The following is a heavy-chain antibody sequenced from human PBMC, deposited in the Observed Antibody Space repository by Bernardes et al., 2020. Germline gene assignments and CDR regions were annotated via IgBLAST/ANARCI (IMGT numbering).Heavy chain of an antibody. CDR2: ISSSGSTI. J-gene: IGHJ5*02. CDR3: AREGSSGWYYNWFDP. V-gene: IGHV3-48*03. D-gene: IGHD6-19*01. CDR1: GFTFSSYE. Sequence: GGSLRLSCAASGFTFSSYEMNWVRQAPGKGLEWVSYISSSGSTIYYADSVKGRFTISRDNAKNSLYLQMNSLRAEDTAVYYCAREGSSGWYYNWFDPWGQGTLVTVSS.